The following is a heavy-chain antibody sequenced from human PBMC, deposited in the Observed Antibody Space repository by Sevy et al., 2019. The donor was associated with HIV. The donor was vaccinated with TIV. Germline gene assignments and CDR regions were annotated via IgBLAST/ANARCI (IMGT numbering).Heavy chain of an antibody. CDR2: ISGSGGST. D-gene: IGHD3-22*01. J-gene: IGHJ4*02. CDR3: AKGAPVYDSSGYYYGY. CDR1: GFTFSSYA. V-gene: IGHV3-23*01. Sequence: GGSLRLSCAASGFTFSSYAMSWVRQAPGKGLEWVSAISGSGGSTYYADSVKGRFTISRDNSKNTLYLQMNSLRAEDTAVYYCAKGAPVYDSSGYYYGYWGQGTLVTVSS.